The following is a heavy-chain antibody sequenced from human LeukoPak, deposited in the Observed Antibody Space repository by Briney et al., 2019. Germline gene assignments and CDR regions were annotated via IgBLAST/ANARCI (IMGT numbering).Heavy chain of an antibody. V-gene: IGHV3-7*03. CDR3: AIWASGNY. Sequence: GGSLRLSCAASGFTFNWYGMNWVRQAPGKGLEWVSNMNRGGSHKQYVDSVKGRFTISRDNPGTPVHLQMNSLRTQDTAVYYCAIWASGNYWGQGTQVPVSS. CDR1: GFTFNWYG. J-gene: IGHJ4*02. D-gene: IGHD3-10*01. CDR2: MNRGGSHK.